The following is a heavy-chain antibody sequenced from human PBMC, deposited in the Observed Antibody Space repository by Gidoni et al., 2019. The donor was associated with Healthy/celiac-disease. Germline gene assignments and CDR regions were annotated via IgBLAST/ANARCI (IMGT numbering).Heavy chain of an antibody. J-gene: IGHJ4*02. CDR2: IYYSGST. V-gene: IGHV4-39*01. D-gene: IGHD3-22*01. CDR1: GGSISSSSYY. CDR3: ASGGGSGYFVFRHD. Sequence: QLQLQESGPGLVKPSETLSLTCTVSGGSISSSSYYWGWIRQPPGKGLEWIGSIYYSGSTYYNPSLKSRVTISVDTSKNQFSLKLSSVTAADTAVYYCASGGGSGYFVFRHDWGQGTLVTVSS.